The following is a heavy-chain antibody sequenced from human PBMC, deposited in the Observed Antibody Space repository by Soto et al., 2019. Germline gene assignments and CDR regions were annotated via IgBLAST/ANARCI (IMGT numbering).Heavy chain of an antibody. CDR2: IYHSGST. CDR3: ARLAPIAAADGMDV. D-gene: IGHD6-13*01. V-gene: IGHV4-38-2*01. CDR1: GYSISSGYY. J-gene: IGHJ6*02. Sequence: KTSETLSLTCAVSGYSISSGYYWGWIRQSPGKGLEWIGSIYHSGSTYYNPSLKSRVIISVDTSKNQFSLKLSSVTAADTAVYYCARLAPIAAADGMDVWGQGTTVTV.